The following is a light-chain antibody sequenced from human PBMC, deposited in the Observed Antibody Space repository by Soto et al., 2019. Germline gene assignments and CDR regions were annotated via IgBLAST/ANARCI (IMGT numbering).Light chain of an antibody. V-gene: IGKV1-39*01. CDR2: AAS. J-gene: IGKJ1*01. CDR3: QQSYSTPPWT. CDR1: QSISSY. Sequence: DIQMTQSPSSLSASVGDRVTITCRASQSISSYLNWYQQKPGKAPKLLIYAASSLQSGVPSRFSGSGSGTDFTLTISSLQPEDFATYYCQQSYSTPPWTFGQGTKE.